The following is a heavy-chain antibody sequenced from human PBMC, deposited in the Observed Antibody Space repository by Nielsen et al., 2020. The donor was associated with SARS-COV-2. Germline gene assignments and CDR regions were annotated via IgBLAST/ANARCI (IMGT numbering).Heavy chain of an antibody. CDR2: INSDGSST. D-gene: IGHD3-3*01. J-gene: IGHJ4*02. CDR3: ATGLGDFWSGYPIDY. Sequence: GESLKISCAASGFTFSSYWMHWVRQAPGKGLVWVSRINSDGSSTSYADSVKGRFTISRDNAKNSLYLQMNSLRAEDTALYHCATGLGDFWSGYPIDYWGQGTLVTVSS. V-gene: IGHV3-74*01. CDR1: GFTFSSYW.